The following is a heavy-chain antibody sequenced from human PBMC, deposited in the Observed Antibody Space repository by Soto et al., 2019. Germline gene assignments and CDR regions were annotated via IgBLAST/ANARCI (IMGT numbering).Heavy chain of an antibody. CDR3: AKSNGWYAEFDY. CDR2: ISGSGGST. CDR1: GFTFSSYA. V-gene: IGHV3-23*01. D-gene: IGHD6-19*01. Sequence: EVQLLESGGGLVQPGGSLRLSCAASGFTFSSYAMSWVHQAPGKGLEWVSAISGSGGSTYYADSVKGRFTFSRDNSKNTLYLQMNSLRAEDTAVYYCAKSNGWYAEFDYWGQGTLVTVSS. J-gene: IGHJ4*02.